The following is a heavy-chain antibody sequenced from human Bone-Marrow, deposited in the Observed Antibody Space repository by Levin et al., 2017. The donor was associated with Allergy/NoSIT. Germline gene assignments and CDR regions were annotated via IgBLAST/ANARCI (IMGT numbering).Heavy chain of an antibody. Sequence: GGSLRLSCAASGFTIDGNFMSWVRQAPGKGLQWVSVIYSGGDTYYADYVKGRFTISRDNSKNTLSLQMNSLRAEDTAVYYCARSPPGDWYTQGFDYWGQGTLVTVSS. J-gene: IGHJ4*02. V-gene: IGHV3-53*01. CDR2: IYSGGDT. D-gene: IGHD6-19*01. CDR3: ARSPPGDWYTQGFDY. CDR1: GFTIDGNF.